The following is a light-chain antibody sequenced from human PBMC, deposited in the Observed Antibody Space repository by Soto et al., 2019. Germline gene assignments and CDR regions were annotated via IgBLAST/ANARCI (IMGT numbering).Light chain of an antibody. J-gene: IGLJ3*02. CDR3: LLSYSGASWV. Sequence: QAVVTQEPSLTVSPGGTVTLTCGSSTAPVTSGHYPCWFQQKPGQAPRTLIFDTSNKHSWTPARFSGSLLGGKAAMTLSGAQPEDEAEYYCLLSYSGASWVFGGGTKVTVL. CDR2: DTS. V-gene: IGLV7-46*01. CDR1: TAPVTSGHY.